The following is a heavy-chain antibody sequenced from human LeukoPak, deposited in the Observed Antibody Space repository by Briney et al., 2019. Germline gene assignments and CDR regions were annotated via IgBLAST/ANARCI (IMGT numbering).Heavy chain of an antibody. CDR1: GFTFSSYW. Sequence: GGSLRLSCAASGFTFSSYWMNWGRQAPGKGLEWVANIKPDGSDQYYVDSVKGRFTISRDNAKNSLYLQMNSLRAEDTAVYYCARENFQYWAQGTLVTVSS. V-gene: IGHV3-7*04. J-gene: IGHJ4*02. CDR3: ARENFQY. CDR2: IKPDGSDQ.